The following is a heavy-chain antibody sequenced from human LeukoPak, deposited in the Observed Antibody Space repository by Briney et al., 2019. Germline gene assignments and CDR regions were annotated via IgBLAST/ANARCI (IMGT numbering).Heavy chain of an antibody. D-gene: IGHD3-3*01. CDR2: INPNSGGT. CDR3: ARGMRITIFGVVIRKAVYGMDV. CDR1: GYTFTGYY. Sequence: GASVKVSCKASGYTFTGYYMHWVRQAPGQGLEWMGWINPNSGGTNYAQKFQGRVTMTRDTSISTAYMELSRLRSDDTAVYYCARGMRITIFGVVIRKAVYGMDVWGQGTTVTVSS. V-gene: IGHV1-2*02. J-gene: IGHJ6*02.